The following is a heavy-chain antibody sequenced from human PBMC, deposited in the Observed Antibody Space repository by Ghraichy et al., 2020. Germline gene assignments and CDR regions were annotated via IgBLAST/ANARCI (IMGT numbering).Heavy chain of an antibody. D-gene: IGHD6-13*01. CDR1: GFTFSNSN. CDR3: AKAAAGTRGSFDF. Sequence: GESLNISCAASGFTFSNSNMNWVRQAPGKGLEWVSCISSGSFLYYADSLKGRFTISRDNAKNSLYLQMNNLRVEDTALYYCAKAAAGTRGSFDFWGQGTMVTVSS. J-gene: IGHJ3*01. CDR2: ISSGSFL. V-gene: IGHV3-69-1*01.